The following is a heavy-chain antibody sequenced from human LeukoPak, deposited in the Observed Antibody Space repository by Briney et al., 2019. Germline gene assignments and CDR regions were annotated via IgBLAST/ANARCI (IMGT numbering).Heavy chain of an antibody. CDR3: ASYGGFTSATLVDLL. D-gene: IGHD4-23*01. Sequence: GGSLRLSCAASGFSFSVYSMNWVRQAPGKGLEWVSSISSRSYTDYADSVRGRFTISRDNAKNSLFLQMNSLRAEDTAVYYCASYGGFTSATLVDLLWGQGTMVTVSS. J-gene: IGHJ4*02. CDR2: ISSRSYT. CDR1: GFSFSVYS. V-gene: IGHV3-69-1*01.